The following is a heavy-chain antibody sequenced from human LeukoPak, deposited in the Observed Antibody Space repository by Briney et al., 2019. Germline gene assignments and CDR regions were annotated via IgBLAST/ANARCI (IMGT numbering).Heavy chain of an antibody. J-gene: IGHJ6*02. D-gene: IGHD5-12*01. V-gene: IGHV4-34*01. CDR3: ARGIGIVATIGRVRHYGMDV. CDR1: GGAFSGYN. CDR2: INHSGST. Sequence: PGTLSLTCAVYGGAFSGYNWGWIRDPPGKGHEWNGEINHSGSTNYNPSLKSRVTISVDTSKNQFSLKLSSVTAADTAVYYCARGIGIVATIGRVRHYGMDVWGQGTTVTVSS.